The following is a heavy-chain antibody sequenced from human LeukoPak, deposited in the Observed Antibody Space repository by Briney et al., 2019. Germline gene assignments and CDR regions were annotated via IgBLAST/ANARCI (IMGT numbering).Heavy chain of an antibody. CDR1: GFTFSSYG. Sequence: PGGSLRLSCAASGFTFSSYGMHWVRQAPGKGLEWVAVIWYDGSNKYYADSVKDRFTISRDNSKNTLYLQMNSLRAEDTAVYYCAKGQIAPGIAVAGPRDFDYWGQGTLVTVSS. D-gene: IGHD6-19*01. CDR3: AKGQIAPGIAVAGPRDFDY. V-gene: IGHV3-33*06. J-gene: IGHJ4*02. CDR2: IWYDGSNK.